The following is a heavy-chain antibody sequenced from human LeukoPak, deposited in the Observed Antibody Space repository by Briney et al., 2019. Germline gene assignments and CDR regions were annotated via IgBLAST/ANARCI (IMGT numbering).Heavy chain of an antibody. CDR1: GFTFSTYS. CDR3: ARAAIAAARIYYYMDV. CDR2: ISSSSSYI. J-gene: IGHJ6*03. V-gene: IGHV3-21*01. D-gene: IGHD6-13*01. Sequence: GGSLRLSCAASGFTFSTYSMNWVRQAPGKGLEWVSSISSSSSYIYYADSVKGRFTISRDNAKNSLFLQMNSLRAEDTAVYYCARAAIAAARIYYYMDVWGKGTTVTVSS.